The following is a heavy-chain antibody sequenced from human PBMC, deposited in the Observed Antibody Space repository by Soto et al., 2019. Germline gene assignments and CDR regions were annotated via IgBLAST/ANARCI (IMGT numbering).Heavy chain of an antibody. CDR2: IKSETDGGIP. V-gene: IGHV3-15*01. CDR1: GFTFSNAW. Sequence: PGGSLRLSCAVSGFTFSNAWMTWVRQAPGKGLEWVGRIKSETDGGIPDYAAPVKGRFTISRDDSENMVYLQMNSLKTEDAAVYYCTCSKAKYADYGLDVWGQGTTVTVYS. J-gene: IGHJ6*02. CDR3: TCSKAKYADYGLDV. D-gene: IGHD6-13*01.